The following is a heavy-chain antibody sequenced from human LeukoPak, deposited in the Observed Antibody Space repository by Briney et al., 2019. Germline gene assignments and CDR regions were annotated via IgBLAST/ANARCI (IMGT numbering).Heavy chain of an antibody. Sequence: GGSLRLSCAASGLTFSSHWMHWVRQAPGKGLEWVSYISSSSSTIYYADSVKGRFTISRDNAKSSLYLQMNSLRVEDTAVYYCARENTFGGVIVPVQSFDYWGQGTLVTVSS. D-gene: IGHD3-16*02. V-gene: IGHV3-48*01. CDR1: GLTFSSHW. CDR3: ARENTFGGVIVPVQSFDY. CDR2: ISSSSSTI. J-gene: IGHJ4*02.